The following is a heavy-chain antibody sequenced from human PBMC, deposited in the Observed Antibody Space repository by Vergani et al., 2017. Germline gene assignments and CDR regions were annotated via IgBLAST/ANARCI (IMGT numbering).Heavy chain of an antibody. CDR2: TWYDRNNK. V-gene: IGHV3-33*01. Sequence: QVQLVESGGGVVQPWRSLRLPCAASGFPFNQYGMHWVRQAPGKGLEWVAVTWYDRNNKQYADSVKGRFTISRDNSKSTMYLQMNSLRDEDTGVYYCARDLRLLYNRFDPWGQGTLVTVSS. J-gene: IGHJ5*02. D-gene: IGHD1-14*01. CDR1: GFPFNQYG. CDR3: ARDLRLLYNRFDP.